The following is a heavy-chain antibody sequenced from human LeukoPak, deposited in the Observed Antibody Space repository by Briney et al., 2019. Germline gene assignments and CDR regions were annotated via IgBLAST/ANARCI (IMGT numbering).Heavy chain of an antibody. Sequence: PMASVKVSCKTSGYTFTSYYMHWVRQAPGQGLEWMGIINPSGGSTSYAQKFQGRVTMTRDMSTSTVYMELSSLRSEDTAVYYCARDGYYDSSGLYYYYYMDVWGKGTTVTVSS. V-gene: IGHV1-46*01. D-gene: IGHD3-22*01. CDR2: INPSGGST. CDR1: GYTFTSYY. CDR3: ARDGYYDSSGLYYYYYMDV. J-gene: IGHJ6*03.